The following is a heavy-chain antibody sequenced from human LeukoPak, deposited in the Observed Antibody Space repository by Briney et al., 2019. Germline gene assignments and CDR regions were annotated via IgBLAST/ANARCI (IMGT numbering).Heavy chain of an antibody. J-gene: IGHJ5*02. CDR3: ARSRGTYYFDSGSYSNYDWFDP. CDR1: GGTFSSYA. CDR2: IIPIFGTA. V-gene: IGHV1-69*05. D-gene: IGHD3-10*01. Sequence: SVKVSCKASGGTFSSYAISWVRQAPGQGLEWMGGIIPIFGTANYAQKFQGRVTITTDESTSTAYMELSSLGSEDTAVYYCARSRGTYYFDSGSYSNYDWFDPWGQGTLVTVSS.